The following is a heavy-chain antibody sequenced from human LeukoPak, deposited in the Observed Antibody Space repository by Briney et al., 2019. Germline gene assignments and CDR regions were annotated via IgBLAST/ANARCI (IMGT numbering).Heavy chain of an antibody. CDR1: GFTFSTFA. Sequence: GGSLRLSCAASGFTFSTFAMSWVRQASGMGLEWVSALSAGVTHYADSVRGRFSIFAADSENTVYLQMDSLRAEDTAVYYCVREAGHRSRTSCVKSNWFDPWGQGTLVTVSS. D-gene: IGHD2-2*01. J-gene: IGHJ5*02. CDR3: VREAGHRSRTSCVKSNWFDP. CDR2: LSAGVT. V-gene: IGHV3-23*01.